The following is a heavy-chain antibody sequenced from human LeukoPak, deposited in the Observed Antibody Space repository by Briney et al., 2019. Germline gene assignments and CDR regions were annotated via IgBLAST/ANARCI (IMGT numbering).Heavy chain of an antibody. J-gene: IGHJ3*02. CDR2: IKQDGSEK. Sequence: GGSLRLSCAASGFTFSSYAMSWVRQAPGKGLEWVANIKQDGSEKYYVDSVKGRFTISRDNAKNSLYLQMNSLRAEDTAVYYCMTTVTTLLFKDAFDIWGQGTMVTVSS. D-gene: IGHD4-17*01. CDR3: MTTVTTLLFKDAFDI. CDR1: GFTFSSYA. V-gene: IGHV3-7*01.